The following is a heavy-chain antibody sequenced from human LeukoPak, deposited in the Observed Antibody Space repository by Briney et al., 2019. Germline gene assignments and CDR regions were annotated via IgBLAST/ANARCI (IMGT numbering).Heavy chain of an antibody. CDR2: IKPDGSEK. Sequence: GGSLRLSCAASGLTFRTYWMNWVRQAPGKGLEWVASIKPDGSEKYYVDSVKGRFTISRDNAKNSLDLQMNSLRTEDTAVYYCARENAWSRDCWGQGTLVTVPS. V-gene: IGHV3-7*01. CDR1: GLTFRTYW. CDR3: ARENAWSRDC. J-gene: IGHJ4*02. D-gene: IGHD2-15*01.